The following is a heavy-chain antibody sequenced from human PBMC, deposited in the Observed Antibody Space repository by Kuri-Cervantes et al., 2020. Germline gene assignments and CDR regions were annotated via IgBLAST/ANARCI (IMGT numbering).Heavy chain of an antibody. D-gene: IGHD1-26*01. CDR1: GYTFTSYD. J-gene: IGHJ6*02. CDR3: ARDWGGGSYYYYYYYGMDV. Sequence: ASVKVSCKASGYTFTSYDINWVRQATGQGLEWMGWMNPNSGGTNYAQKLQGRVTMTTDTSTSTAYMELRSLRSDDTAVYYCARDWGGGSYYYYYYYGMDVWGQGTTVTVSS. CDR2: MNPNSGGT. V-gene: IGHV1-18*01.